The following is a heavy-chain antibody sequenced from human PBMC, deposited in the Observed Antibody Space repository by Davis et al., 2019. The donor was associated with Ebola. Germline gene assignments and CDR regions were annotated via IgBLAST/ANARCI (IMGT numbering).Heavy chain of an antibody. CDR1: GSSFHTYT. J-gene: IGHJ4*02. V-gene: IGHV3-30*04. D-gene: IGHD6-19*01. CDR2: ISTDGSTT. CDR3: AGAVAGTEDFQY. Sequence: GESLKISCAASGSSFHTYTINWFRQAPGRGLEWLAVISTDGSTTFYADSVKSRFTISRDNSKNTLSLQMNSLDTEDTAVSYCAGAVAGTEDFQYWGQGTLVTVSS.